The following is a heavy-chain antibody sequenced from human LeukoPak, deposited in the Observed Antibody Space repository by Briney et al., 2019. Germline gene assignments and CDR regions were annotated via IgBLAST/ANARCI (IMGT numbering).Heavy chain of an antibody. V-gene: IGHV4-59*01. D-gene: IGHD2-2*01. CDR2: IYYSGST. CDR1: GGSISSYY. CDR3: AMAGYCSSTSCYLFPHYYYYYGMDV. J-gene: IGHJ6*02. Sequence: PSETLSLTCTVSGGSISSYYWSWIRQPSEKGLEWIGYIYYSGSTNYNPSLKSRVTISVDTSKNQFSLKLSSVTAADTAVYYCAMAGYCSSTSCYLFPHYYYYYGMDVWGQGTTVTVSS.